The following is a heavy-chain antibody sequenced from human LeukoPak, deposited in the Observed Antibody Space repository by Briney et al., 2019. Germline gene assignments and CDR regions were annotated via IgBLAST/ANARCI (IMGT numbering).Heavy chain of an antibody. Sequence: GASVKVSCKASGYTFTGYYMHWVRQAPGQGLEWMGWISGYSGKTNYAQKLQGRVTMTTDTSTSTAYMELRSLRSDDTAVYYCARGYSGYAPHDYWGQGTLVTVSS. CDR2: ISGYSGKT. V-gene: IGHV1-18*04. CDR3: ARGYSGYAPHDY. J-gene: IGHJ4*02. D-gene: IGHD5-12*01. CDR1: GYTFTGYY.